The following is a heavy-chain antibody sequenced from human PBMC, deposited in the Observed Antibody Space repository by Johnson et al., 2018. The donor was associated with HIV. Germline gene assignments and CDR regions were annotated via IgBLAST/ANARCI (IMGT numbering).Heavy chain of an antibody. Sequence: QVQLVESGGGVVRPGGSLRLSCVASGFTFFSYGMHWVRQAPGKGLEWVAVISYDGSNKYYADSVKGRFTISRDNSKNTLYLQMNSLRAEDTAVYYCAREHRYYYDSSGYYRRDAFDIWGQGTMVTVSS. V-gene: IGHV3-30*03. J-gene: IGHJ3*02. D-gene: IGHD3-22*01. CDR3: AREHRYYYDSSGYYRRDAFDI. CDR1: GFTFFSYG. CDR2: ISYDGSNK.